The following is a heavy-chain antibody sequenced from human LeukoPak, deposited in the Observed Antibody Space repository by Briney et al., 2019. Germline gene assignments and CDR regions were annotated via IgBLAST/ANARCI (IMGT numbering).Heavy chain of an antibody. CDR1: GFTFSSCA. CDR2: ISGSGGST. V-gene: IGHV3-23*01. CDR3: AKDVPRQSSSGYYASGLYFDY. D-gene: IGHD3-22*01. J-gene: IGHJ4*02. Sequence: GGSLRLSCAASGFTFSSCAMSWVRQAPGKGLEWVSAISGSGGSTYYADSVKGRFTISRDNSKNTLYLQMNSLRAEDTAVYYCAKDVPRQSSSGYYASGLYFDYWGQGTLVAVYS.